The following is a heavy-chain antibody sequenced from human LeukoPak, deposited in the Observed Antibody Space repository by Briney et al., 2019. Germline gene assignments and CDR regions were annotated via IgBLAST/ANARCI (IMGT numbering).Heavy chain of an antibody. J-gene: IGHJ4*02. CDR2: ISGSGVST. V-gene: IGHV3-23*01. Sequence: GGSLRLACAASGFRFSSYAMSWVRQAPGRGLEWVSAISGSGVSTYYADSVKGRFTVSRDNSKNTLYLQMSSLRAEDTAVYYCAKVDPMVATFYFDYWGQGTLVTVSS. CDR1: GFRFSSYA. D-gene: IGHD5-12*01. CDR3: AKVDPMVATFYFDY.